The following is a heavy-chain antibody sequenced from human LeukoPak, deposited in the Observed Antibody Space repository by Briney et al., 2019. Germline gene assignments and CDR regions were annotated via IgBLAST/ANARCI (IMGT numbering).Heavy chain of an antibody. J-gene: IGHJ5*02. CDR1: GYTFTNYV. Sequence: ASVKVSCKASGYTFTNYVMHWVRQAPGQRLERMGWINAGNGNTKYSQEFQGRVTTTRDTSASTVYMELSSLRSEDTAVYYCARGPGAAAGTDPSVWFDPWGQGTLVTVSS. CDR3: ARGPGAAAGTDPSVWFDP. CDR2: INAGNGNT. V-gene: IGHV1-3*03. D-gene: IGHD6-13*01.